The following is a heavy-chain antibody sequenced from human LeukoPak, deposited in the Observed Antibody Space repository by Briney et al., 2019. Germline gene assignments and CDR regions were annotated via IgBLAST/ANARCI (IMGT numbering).Heavy chain of an antibody. Sequence: ASVKVSCKASGYTFTGYYMHWVRQAPGQGLEWMGWINPNSGGTNYAQKFQGWVTMTRDTSISTAYMELSRLRSDDTAVYYCARAPLDTMVRGGGTYYFDYWGQGTLVTVSS. D-gene: IGHD3-10*01. CDR2: INPNSGGT. J-gene: IGHJ4*02. CDR1: GYTFTGYY. CDR3: ARAPLDTMVRGGGTYYFDY. V-gene: IGHV1-2*04.